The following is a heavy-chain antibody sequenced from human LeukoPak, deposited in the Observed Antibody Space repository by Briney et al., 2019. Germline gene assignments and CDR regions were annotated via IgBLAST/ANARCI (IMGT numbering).Heavy chain of an antibody. D-gene: IGHD3-10*01. V-gene: IGHV4-59*01. CDR1: GGSISSYY. CDR2: IYYSGST. Sequence: SETLSLTCTVSGGSISSYYWRWIRQPPGKGLEWIGYIYYSGSTNYNPSLNSRLTTSVDTSKNKFSHKLSSVTAADTTVYYCAREPMVRGVISSYGMDVWGQGTTVTVSS. J-gene: IGHJ6*02. CDR3: AREPMVRGVISSYGMDV.